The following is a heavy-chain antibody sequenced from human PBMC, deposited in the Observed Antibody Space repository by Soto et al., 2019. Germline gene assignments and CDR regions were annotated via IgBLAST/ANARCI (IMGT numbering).Heavy chain of an antibody. CDR2: ISYDGSNK. V-gene: IGHV3-30*03. CDR3: ARGGSNYYDFWSGYYSHVTYYYYYGMDV. CDR1: GFTFSSYG. Sequence: PGGSLRLSCAASGFTFSSYGMHWVRQAPGKGLEWVAVISYDGSNKYYADSVKGRFTISRDNSKNTLYLQMNRLRAEDTAVYYCARGGSNYYDFWSGYYSHVTYYYYYGMDVWGQGTTVTVCS. D-gene: IGHD3-3*01. J-gene: IGHJ6*02.